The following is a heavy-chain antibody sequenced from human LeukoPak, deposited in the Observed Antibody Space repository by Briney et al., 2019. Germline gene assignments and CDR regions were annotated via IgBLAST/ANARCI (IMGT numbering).Heavy chain of an antibody. CDR3: ARGAFLPQYRRDFDP. CDR1: GYTFTSYD. J-gene: IGHJ5*02. CDR2: MNPNNNNV. D-gene: IGHD6-6*01. Sequence: ASVKVSCKASGYTFTSYDINWVRQATGQGLEWMGWMNPNNNNVGYAQKFQGRATMTRDTSISTAYMELGSLTSEDTAVYYCARGAFLPQYRRDFDPWGQGTLVTVSS. V-gene: IGHV1-8*01.